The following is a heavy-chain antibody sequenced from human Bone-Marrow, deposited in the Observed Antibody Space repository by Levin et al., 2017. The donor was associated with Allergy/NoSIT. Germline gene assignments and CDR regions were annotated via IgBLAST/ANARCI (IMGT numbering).Heavy chain of an antibody. Sequence: GGSLRLSCTASGFTFSDYYMSWIRQAPGRGLEWVSYISDTGTIIYYADSVKGRFTISRDNSKNSLYLQMNSLRDEDTAVYYCARSPRANPLYWGQGTLVTVSS. CDR2: ISDTGTII. V-gene: IGHV3-11*01. CDR3: ARSPRANPLY. J-gene: IGHJ4*02. D-gene: IGHD2-8*01. CDR1: GFTFSDYY.